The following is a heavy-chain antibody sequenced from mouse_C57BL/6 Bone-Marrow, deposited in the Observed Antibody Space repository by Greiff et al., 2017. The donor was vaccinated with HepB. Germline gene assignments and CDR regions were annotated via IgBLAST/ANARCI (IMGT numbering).Heavy chain of an antibody. CDR2: ISYDGSN. V-gene: IGHV3-6*01. CDR1: GYSITSGYY. Sequence: DVQLQESGPGLVKPSQSLSLTCSVTGYSITSGYYWNWIRQFPGNKLEWMGYISYDGSNNYNPSLKNRISITRDTSKNQFFLKLNSVTTEDAATYYCAREGDSKGGDYAIDYWGQGTSVTVSS. D-gene: IGHD2-5*01. J-gene: IGHJ4*01. CDR3: AREGDSKGGDYAIDY.